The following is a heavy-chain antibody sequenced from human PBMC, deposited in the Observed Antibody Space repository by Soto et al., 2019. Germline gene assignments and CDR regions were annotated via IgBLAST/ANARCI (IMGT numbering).Heavy chain of an antibody. Sequence: SVKVSCKASGGTFSSYAISWVRQAPGQGLEWMGGIIPIFGTANYAQKFQGRVTITADKSTSTAYMELSSLRSEDTAVYYCARPSSSSGYYYYYGMDVWGQGTTVNVSS. V-gene: IGHV1-69*06. CDR1: GGTFSSYA. CDR2: IIPIFGTA. D-gene: IGHD6-6*01. CDR3: ARPSSSSGYYYYYGMDV. J-gene: IGHJ6*02.